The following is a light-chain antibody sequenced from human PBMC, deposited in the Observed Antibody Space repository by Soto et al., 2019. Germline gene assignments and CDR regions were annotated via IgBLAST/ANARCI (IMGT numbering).Light chain of an antibody. CDR1: TGAVTSGHY. V-gene: IGLV7-46*01. CDR3: LLSYSGFYVV. Sequence: QAVVTQEPSLTVSPGGTVTLTCGSSTGAVTSGHYPYWFQQKPGQAPRTLIYDTNNKHSWTPARFSGSLLGGKAALTLSGAQPEDEAEYYCLLSYSGFYVVFGGGTKVTVL. J-gene: IGLJ2*01. CDR2: DTN.